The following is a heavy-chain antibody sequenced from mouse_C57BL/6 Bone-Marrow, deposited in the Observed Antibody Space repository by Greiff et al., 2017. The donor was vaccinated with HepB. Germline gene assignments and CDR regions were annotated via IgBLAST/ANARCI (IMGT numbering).Heavy chain of an antibody. CDR3: ARSIYYYGSSPMDY. CDR2: IYPGDGDT. J-gene: IGHJ4*01. V-gene: IGHV1-82*01. D-gene: IGHD1-1*01. Sequence: VKLQQSGPELVKPGASVKISCKASGYAFSSSWMNWVKQRPGKGLEWIGRIYPGDGDTNYNGKFKGKATLTADKSSSTAYMQLSSLTSEDSAVYFCARSIYYYGSSPMDYWGQGTSVTVSS. CDR1: GYAFSSSW.